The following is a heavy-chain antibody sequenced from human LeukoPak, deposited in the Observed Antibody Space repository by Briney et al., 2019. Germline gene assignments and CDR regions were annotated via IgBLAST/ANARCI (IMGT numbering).Heavy chain of an antibody. CDR2: ISGSGGST. CDR3: AKDTGYSSGWYDY. V-gene: IGHV3-23*01. J-gene: IGHJ4*02. D-gene: IGHD6-19*01. CDR1: GFTFSSYA. Sequence: GGSLRLSCAASGFTFSSYAMSWVRQAPGKGLEWVSAISGSGGSTYYADSVKGRFTISRDNSKDTLYLQMNSLRAEDTAVYYCAKDTGYSSGWYDYWGQGTLVTVSS.